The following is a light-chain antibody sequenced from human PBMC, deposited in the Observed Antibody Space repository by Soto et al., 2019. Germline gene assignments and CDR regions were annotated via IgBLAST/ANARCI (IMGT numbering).Light chain of an antibody. CDR3: MIWHSSAWV. V-gene: IGLV5-45*03. Sequence: QLVLTQPSSLSASPGASASLTCTLRSGIDVGTYRIYWYQQKPGSPPQYLLRYKSDSDNQQGSGVPSRFSGSKDVSANAGILLISGLQSEDEADYYCMIWHSSAWVFGGGTKLTVL. CDR1: SGIDVGTYR. J-gene: IGLJ3*02. CDR2: YKSDSDN.